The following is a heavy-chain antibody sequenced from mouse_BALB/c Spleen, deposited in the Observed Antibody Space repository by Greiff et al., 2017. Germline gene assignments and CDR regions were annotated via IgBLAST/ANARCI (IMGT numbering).Heavy chain of an antibody. CDR3: ARGYYGSSSWFAY. CDR2: IDPENGNT. CDR1: GFNIKDYY. J-gene: IGHJ3*01. D-gene: IGHD1-1*01. V-gene: IGHV14-1*02. Sequence: EVKLVESGAELVRPGALVKLSCKASGFNIKDYYMHWVKQRPEQGLEWIGWIDPENGNTIYDPKFQGKASITADTSSNTAYLQLSSLTSEDTAVYYCARGYYGSSSWFAYWGQGTLVTVSA.